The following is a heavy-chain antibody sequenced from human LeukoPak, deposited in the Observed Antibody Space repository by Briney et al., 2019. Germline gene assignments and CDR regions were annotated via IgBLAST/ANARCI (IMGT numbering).Heavy chain of an antibody. V-gene: IGHV3-30*18. Sequence: GGSLRLSCVASGFTFSSYGMHWVRQAPGKGLEWVAVISSDGSNKYYADSVKGRFTISRDNSKNTLYLQMNSLRAEDTAVYYCAKGRGAFDIWGQGTMVTVSS. CDR3: AKGRGAFDI. J-gene: IGHJ3*02. CDR1: GFTFSSYG. CDR2: ISSDGSNK. D-gene: IGHD3-10*01.